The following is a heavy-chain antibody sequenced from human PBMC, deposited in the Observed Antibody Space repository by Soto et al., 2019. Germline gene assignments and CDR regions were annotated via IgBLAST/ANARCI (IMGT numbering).Heavy chain of an antibody. J-gene: IGHJ4*02. V-gene: IGHV4-59*01. D-gene: IGHD4-17*01. CDR3: ARVRGGYGDYFDY. CDR1: GGSISSYY. Sequence: SETLSLTCTVSGGSISSYYWNWIRQPPGRGLEWIGYIYYSGSTNYNPSLKSRVTISGDTSKNQFSLKLSSVTAADTAVYYCARVRGGYGDYFDYWGQGTLVTVSS. CDR2: IYYSGST.